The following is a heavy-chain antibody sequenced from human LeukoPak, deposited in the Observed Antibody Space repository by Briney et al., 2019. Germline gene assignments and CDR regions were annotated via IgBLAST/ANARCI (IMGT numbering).Heavy chain of an antibody. J-gene: IGHJ6*02. D-gene: IGHD2-15*01. CDR1: GGTFSSYA. V-gene: IGHV1-69*13. CDR3: ARDHRSYCSGGSCYRYYYYGMDV. Sequence: GASVKVSCKASGGTFSSYAISWVRQAPGQGLEWMGGIIPTFGTANYAQKFQGRVTITADESTSTAYMELSSLRSEDTAVYYCARDHRSYCSGGSCYRYYYYGMDVWGQGTTVTVSS. CDR2: IIPTFGTA.